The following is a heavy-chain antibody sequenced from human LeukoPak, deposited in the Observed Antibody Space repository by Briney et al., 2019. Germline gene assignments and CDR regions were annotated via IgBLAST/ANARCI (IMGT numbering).Heavy chain of an antibody. J-gene: IGHJ4*02. CDR2: ISETGGVT. V-gene: IGHV3-23*01. D-gene: IGHD6-19*01. CDR1: GFSFGSYP. Sequence: PGGSLRLSCVVSGFSFGSYPMSWVRQAPGKGLEWVSVISETGGVTHYADSMKGRFTISRDNSKNTLCLQMNSLRAEDTAVYYCAKDHGSGWDDFYFDYWGQGTLVTVSS. CDR3: AKDHGSGWDDFYFDY.